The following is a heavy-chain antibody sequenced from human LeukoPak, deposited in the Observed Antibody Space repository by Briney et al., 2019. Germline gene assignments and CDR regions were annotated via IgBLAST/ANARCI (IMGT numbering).Heavy chain of an antibody. V-gene: IGHV3-48*03. Sequence: GGSLRLSCAASGFTFSSYEMNWVRQAPGKGLEWVSYISSSGNAIYYADSVKGRFTISRDNAKNSLYLQMNSLRAEDTAVYYCARWRPSDYWGQGTLVTVSS. D-gene: IGHD5-12*01. J-gene: IGHJ4*02. CDR1: GFTFSSYE. CDR3: ARWRPSDY. CDR2: ISSSGNAI.